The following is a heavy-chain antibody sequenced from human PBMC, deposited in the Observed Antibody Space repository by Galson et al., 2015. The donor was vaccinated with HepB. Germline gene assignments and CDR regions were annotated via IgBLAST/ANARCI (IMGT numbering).Heavy chain of an antibody. D-gene: IGHD3-3*01. Sequence: SVKVSCKASGYTFTNYDINWMRQAPGQGLEWMGGITPMFGRANYAQKFQGRVIITADDSTNTAYMELRSLRTEDTAMYYCARGFSGEPSLQYFFFWGLGTLVTVS. CDR1: GYTFTNYD. CDR2: ITPMFGRA. V-gene: IGHV1-69*13. CDR3: ARGFSGEPSLQYFFF. J-gene: IGHJ4*02.